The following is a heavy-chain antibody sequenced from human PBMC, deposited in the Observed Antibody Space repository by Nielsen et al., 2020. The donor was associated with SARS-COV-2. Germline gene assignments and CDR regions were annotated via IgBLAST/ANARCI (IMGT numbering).Heavy chain of an antibody. D-gene: IGHD3-10*01. CDR1: GFTFSSYA. V-gene: IGHV3-30*04. CDR3: ARGGTMVRGVIINHIPNYYYGMDV. CDR2: ISYDGSNK. J-gene: IGHJ6*02. Sequence: GGSLRLSCAASGFTFSSYAMHWVRQAPGKGLEWVAVISYDGSNKYYADSVKGRFTISRDNSKNTLYLQMNSLRAEDTAVYYCARGGTMVRGVIINHIPNYYYGMDVWGQGTTVTVSS.